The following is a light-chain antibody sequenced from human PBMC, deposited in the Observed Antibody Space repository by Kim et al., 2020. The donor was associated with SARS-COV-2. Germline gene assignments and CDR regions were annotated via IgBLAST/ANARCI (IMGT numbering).Light chain of an antibody. J-gene: IGLJ3*02. CDR2: DTS. CDR3: LLSYRGIRV. V-gene: IGLV7-46*01. Sequence: QAVVTQEPSLTVSPGGTVTLTCGSSTGAVTSVHYPYWFQQKPGQAPRTLIYDTSSQHSWTPARFTGSLSAGKAVLTLSGAQPEDEADYYCLLSYRGIRVFGGGTQLTVL. CDR1: TGAVTSVHY.